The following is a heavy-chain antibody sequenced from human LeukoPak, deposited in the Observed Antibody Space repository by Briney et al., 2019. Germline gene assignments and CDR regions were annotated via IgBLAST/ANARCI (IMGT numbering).Heavy chain of an antibody. CDR1: GGPISTSYF. V-gene: IGHV4-39*01. CDR2: TDYSGTT. CDR3: ARHSGGSYVFAFDI. Sequence: SETLSLTCTVSGGPISTSYFWGWVRQPPGKGLEWIGTTDYSGTTYHNPSLKSRVTISIDTSKSQFSLKLSSVTAPDTAVYYCARHSGGSYVFAFDIWGQGTMFTVSS. D-gene: IGHD2-15*01. J-gene: IGHJ3*02.